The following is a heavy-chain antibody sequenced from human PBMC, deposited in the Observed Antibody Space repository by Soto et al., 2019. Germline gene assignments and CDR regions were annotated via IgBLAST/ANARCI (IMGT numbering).Heavy chain of an antibody. CDR2: INAGNGNT. CDR1: GYTLTDYS. V-gene: IGHV1-3*01. Sequence: ASVKVSCEASGYTLTDYSLHWVRQAPGQRLEWMGRINAGNGNTYSSQKFRDRVTFTRDTAANTAYMELSSLRSEDTAVYYCARGYYNDVGDCWGQGTLVTVSS. J-gene: IGHJ4*02. D-gene: IGHD3-22*01. CDR3: ARGYYNDVGDC.